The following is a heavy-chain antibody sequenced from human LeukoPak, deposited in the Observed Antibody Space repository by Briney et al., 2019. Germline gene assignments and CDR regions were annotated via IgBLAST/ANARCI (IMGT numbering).Heavy chain of an antibody. CDR3: AGEVITPYNWFDP. CDR1: GGSISSYY. D-gene: IGHD3-22*01. CDR2: ISYSGST. V-gene: IGHV4-59*01. J-gene: IGHJ5*02. Sequence: PSETLSLTCTVSGGSISSYYWSWIRQPPVKGLEWIGYISYSGSTNYNPSLKSRVSISPDTSKNQFSLKLSSVTAADTAVYYCAGEVITPYNWFDPWGQGTLVTVPS.